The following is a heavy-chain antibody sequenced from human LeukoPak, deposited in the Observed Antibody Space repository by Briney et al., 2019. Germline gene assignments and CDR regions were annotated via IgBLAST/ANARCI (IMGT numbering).Heavy chain of an antibody. Sequence: GGSLRLSCAASGFIFSSYEMNWVRQAPGKGLEWISHISSGAISMYYADSVKGRFTISRDNAKNLLYLQMNSLRAEDTAVYYCARAITGTNYYYYGMDVWGQGTTVTVSP. V-gene: IGHV3-48*03. CDR1: GFIFSSYE. CDR3: ARAITGTNYYYYGMDV. D-gene: IGHD1/OR15-1a*01. CDR2: ISSGAISM. J-gene: IGHJ6*01.